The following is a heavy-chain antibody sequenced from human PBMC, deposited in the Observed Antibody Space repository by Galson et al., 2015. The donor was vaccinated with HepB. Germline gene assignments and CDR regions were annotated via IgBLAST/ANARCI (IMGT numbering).Heavy chain of an antibody. Sequence: SLRLSCAASGFTFSSYAMHWVRQAPGKGLEWVAVISYDGSDKYYADSVKGRFTISRDNSKNTLYLQMNSLRAEDTAMYYCTPSPNCHFDYWGQGTLVTVSS. CDR2: ISYDGSDK. CDR1: GFTFSSYA. D-gene: IGHD2-15*01. V-gene: IGHV3-30*04. J-gene: IGHJ4*02. CDR3: TPSPNCHFDY.